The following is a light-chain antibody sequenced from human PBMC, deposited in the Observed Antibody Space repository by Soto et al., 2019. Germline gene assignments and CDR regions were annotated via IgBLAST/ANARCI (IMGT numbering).Light chain of an antibody. V-gene: IGKV1-39*01. Sequence: DIRMTQSPSSLSASVGDRVTISCRASQSIRSSLHWYQQRPGTPPNLLIYGTSSLQSGVPSRFRGSGSGTDCTLTISGVQPEDFATYYCQQSFSIPIYTFGQGTKVEIE. CDR2: GTS. J-gene: IGKJ2*01. CDR3: QQSFSIPIYT. CDR1: QSIRSS.